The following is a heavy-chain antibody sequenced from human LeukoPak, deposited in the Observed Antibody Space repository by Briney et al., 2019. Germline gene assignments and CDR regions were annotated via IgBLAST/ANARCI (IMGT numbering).Heavy chain of an antibody. Sequence: PSETLSLTCAVYGGSFSGYYWSWIRQPPGKGLEWIGEINHSGSTNYNPSLKSRVTISVDTSKNQFSLKLSSVTAADTAVYYCARGRRTATAFDYWGQGTLVTVSS. J-gene: IGHJ4*02. CDR1: GGSFSGYY. CDR3: ARGRRTATAFDY. CDR2: INHSGST. V-gene: IGHV4-34*01. D-gene: IGHD5-18*01.